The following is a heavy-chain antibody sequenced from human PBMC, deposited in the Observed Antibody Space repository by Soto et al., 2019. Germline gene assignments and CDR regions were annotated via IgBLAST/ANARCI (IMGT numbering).Heavy chain of an antibody. CDR3: ARASGWYPHYYYGMDV. CDR1: GYTFAIYG. D-gene: IGHD6-19*01. CDR2: ISAYNGNT. V-gene: IGHV1-18*01. Sequence: ASVKVSCKASGYTFAIYGISWVRQAPGQGLEWMGWISAYNGNTNYAQKLQGRVTMTTDTSTSTAYMELRSLRSDDTAVYYCARASGWYPHYYYGMDVWGQGTTVTVSS. J-gene: IGHJ6*02.